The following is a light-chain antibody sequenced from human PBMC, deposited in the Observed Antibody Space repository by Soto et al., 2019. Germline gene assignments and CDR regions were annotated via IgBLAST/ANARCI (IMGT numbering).Light chain of an antibody. CDR1: QTVRNNY. J-gene: IGKJ4*01. CDR2: DAS. Sequence: VVLSQSPGTLSLTPGERVTLSCRASQTVRNNYLAWYQQKPGQAPRLLIYDASSRATGIPDRFSGGGSGTDFTLTISRLEPEDFAVYYCQQFSSYPLTFGGGTKV. V-gene: IGKV3-20*01. CDR3: QQFSSYPLT.